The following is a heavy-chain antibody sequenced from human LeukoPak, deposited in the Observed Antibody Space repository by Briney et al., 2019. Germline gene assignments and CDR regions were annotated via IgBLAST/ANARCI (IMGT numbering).Heavy chain of an antibody. D-gene: IGHD1-14*01. CDR2: IFHSGST. CDR3: ARDNRAAYYCYMDV. CDR1: GYSISSGYY. Sequence: SETLSLTCTVSGYSISSGYYWGWIRQPPGKGLEWIGNIFHSGSTYYNPSLKSRVTISVDTSKNQFSLKLSSVTAADTAVYYCARDNRAAYYCYMDVWGKGTTVTISS. V-gene: IGHV4-38-2*02. J-gene: IGHJ6*03.